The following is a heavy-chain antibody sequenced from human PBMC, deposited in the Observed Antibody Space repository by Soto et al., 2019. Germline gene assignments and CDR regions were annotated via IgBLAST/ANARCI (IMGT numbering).Heavy chain of an antibody. V-gene: IGHV1-8*01. CDR3: ARGVSAGVDY. CDR1: GYSFTSLD. J-gene: IGHJ4*02. D-gene: IGHD1-26*01. CDR2: MQPSTGRT. Sequence: ASVKVSCKASGYSFTSLDINWVRQTAGQGLEWMGWMQPSTGRTGYAQKFQGRVTMTRDTSINTAYMGLTTLTSDDTAFYYCARGVSAGVDYWGQGALVTVSS.